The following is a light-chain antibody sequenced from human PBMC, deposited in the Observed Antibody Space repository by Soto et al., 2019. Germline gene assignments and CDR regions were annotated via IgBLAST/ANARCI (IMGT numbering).Light chain of an antibody. CDR3: LQHYSYPWS. CDR2: DAS. Sequence: DIQMTQSPSSLSASVGDRVTITCRASQGIRNDLSWYQQKPGRAPKRLIYDASNLQSGVPSRFSGSGSGTEFTLTISSLQPEDFATYSCLQHYSYPWSFGQGTKVEIK. J-gene: IGKJ1*01. CDR1: QGIRND. V-gene: IGKV1-17*01.